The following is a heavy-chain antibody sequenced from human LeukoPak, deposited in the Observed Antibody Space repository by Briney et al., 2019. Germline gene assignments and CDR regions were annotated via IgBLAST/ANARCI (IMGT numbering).Heavy chain of an antibody. Sequence: SETLSLTCDVSGGSVTSTNWWTWFRQPPGKGLEWIGEVQLDGRTNYNPSLKSRLVMSADLPENHISLKLTSVTAADTAVYYCAREGGFYRPLDYSGQRTLVTVSS. D-gene: IGHD6-25*01. CDR1: GGSVTSTNW. J-gene: IGHJ4*02. CDR3: AREGGFYRPLDY. V-gene: IGHV4-4*02. CDR2: VQLDGRT.